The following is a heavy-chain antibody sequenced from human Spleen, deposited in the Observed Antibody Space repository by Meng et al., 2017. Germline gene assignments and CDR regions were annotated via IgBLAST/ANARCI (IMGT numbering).Heavy chain of an antibody. Sequence: SWIRQHPGKGLEWIGYIYYSGSTYYNPSLKSRVTISVDTSKNQFSLKLSSVTAADTAVYYCARVITMVRGLFLNAFDIWGQGTMVTVSS. V-gene: IGHV4-31*02. J-gene: IGHJ3*02. CDR3: ARVITMVRGLFLNAFDI. D-gene: IGHD3-10*01. CDR2: IYYSGST.